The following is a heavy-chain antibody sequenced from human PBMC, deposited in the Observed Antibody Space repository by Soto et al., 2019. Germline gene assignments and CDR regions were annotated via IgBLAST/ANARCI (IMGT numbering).Heavy chain of an antibody. J-gene: IGHJ3*02. Sequence: PGGSLRLSCAASGFTVSSNYMSWVRQAPGKGLEWVSVIYSGGSTHYADSVKGRFTISRDNSKNTLYLQMNSLRAEDTAVYYCARVRNNYGAAFDIWGQGTMVTVSS. V-gene: IGHV3-53*01. CDR3: ARVRNNYGAAFDI. CDR2: IYSGGST. CDR1: GFTVSSNY. D-gene: IGHD4-17*01.